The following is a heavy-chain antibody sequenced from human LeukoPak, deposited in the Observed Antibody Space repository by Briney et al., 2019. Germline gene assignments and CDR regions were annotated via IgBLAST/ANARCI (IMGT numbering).Heavy chain of an antibody. Sequence: PGGSLRLSSAASEFTFSSYAMSWVRHAPWRGLEWVSAISGNGGSTYYADSVKGRFTISRDTSKNTLYLQMNSLRAEDTAVYYCAKVSTGYSSSWYFFSGMDVWGQGTTVTVPS. CDR2: ISGNGGST. CDR3: AKVSTGYSSSWYFFSGMDV. D-gene: IGHD6-13*01. CDR1: EFTFSSYA. J-gene: IGHJ6*02. V-gene: IGHV3-23*01.